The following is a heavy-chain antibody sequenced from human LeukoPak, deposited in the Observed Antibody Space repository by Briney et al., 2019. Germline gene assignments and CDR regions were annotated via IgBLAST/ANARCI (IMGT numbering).Heavy chain of an antibody. J-gene: IGHJ4*02. D-gene: IGHD1-7*01. CDR2: IYHSGST. CDR3: ARGDNWNYWGPFDY. V-gene: IGHV4-38-2*02. CDR1: GGSISSGYY. Sequence: SETLSLTCTVSGGSISSGYYWGWIRQPPGKGLEWIGSIYHSGSTYYNPSLKSRVTISVDTSKNQFSLKLSSVTAADTAVYYCARGDNWNYWGPFDYWGQGTLVTVSS.